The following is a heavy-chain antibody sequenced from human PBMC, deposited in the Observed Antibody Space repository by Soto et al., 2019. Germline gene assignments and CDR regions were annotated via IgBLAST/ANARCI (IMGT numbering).Heavy chain of an antibody. D-gene: IGHD3-16*02. V-gene: IGHV4-4*02. CDR3: ARSYYDYIWGSHRYGYYYYMDV. CDR1: SGSISSSNW. Sequence: QVQLQESGPGLVKPSGTLSLTCAVSSGSISSSNWWSWVRQPPGKGLEWIGEIYHSGSTNYNPSLKSRVTISVDKSKNQFSLKLSSVTAADTAVYYCARSYYDYIWGSHRYGYYYYMDVWGKGTTVTVSS. CDR2: IYHSGST. J-gene: IGHJ6*03.